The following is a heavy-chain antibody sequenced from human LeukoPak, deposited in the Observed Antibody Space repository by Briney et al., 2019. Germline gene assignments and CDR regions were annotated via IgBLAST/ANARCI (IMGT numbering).Heavy chain of an antibody. Sequence: GGSLKLSCXGSGFTFAKYAMTWVREAPGKGLEWVSVISGSGNVTYYAESVKGRFTISRDNSKRTLYLQMDSLRADDTAIYYCAKDRAGANWGQGTLVLVSS. J-gene: IGHJ4*02. CDR1: GFTFAKYA. V-gene: IGHV3-23*01. CDR3: AKDRAGAN. CDR2: ISGSGNVT.